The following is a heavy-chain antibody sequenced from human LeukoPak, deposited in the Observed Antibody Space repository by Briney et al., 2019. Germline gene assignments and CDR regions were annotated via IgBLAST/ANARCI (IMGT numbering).Heavy chain of an antibody. V-gene: IGHV3-30*02. Sequence: GGSLRLSCAASGFTFSSYGMHWVRQAPGKGLEWVAFIRYDGSNKYYADSVKGRFTISRDNSKNTLYLQMNSLRAEDPAVYYCAKQQSWDHYSGYDLDCWGQGTLVTVSS. D-gene: IGHD5-12*01. J-gene: IGHJ4*02. CDR2: IRYDGSNK. CDR1: GFTFSSYG. CDR3: AKQQSWDHYSGYDLDC.